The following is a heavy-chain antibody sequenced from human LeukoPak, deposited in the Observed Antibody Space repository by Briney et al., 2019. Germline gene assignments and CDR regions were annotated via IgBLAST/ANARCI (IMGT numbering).Heavy chain of an antibody. CDR3: ARDIRGATVSWYYGMDV. CDR2: ISAYNGNT. D-gene: IGHD1-26*01. Sequence: ASVKVSCKASGYTFTGYYMHWVRQAPGQGLEWMGWISAYNGNTNYAQSLQGRVTMTTDTSTSTAYMELRSLRSDDTALYYCARDIRGATVSWYYGMDVWGQGTTVTVSS. V-gene: IGHV1-18*04. CDR1: GYTFTGYY. J-gene: IGHJ6*02.